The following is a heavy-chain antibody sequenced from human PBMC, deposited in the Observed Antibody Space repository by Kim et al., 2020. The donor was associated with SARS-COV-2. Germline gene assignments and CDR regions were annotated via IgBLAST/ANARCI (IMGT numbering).Heavy chain of an antibody. Sequence: SETLSLTCTVSGGSVSSGSYYWSWIRQPPGKGLEWIGYIYYSGSTNYNPSLKSRVTISVDTSKNQFSLKLSSVTAADTAVYYCARTDYYDSSGYYLYIDFWGQGTMVTVSS. D-gene: IGHD3-22*01. CDR1: GGSVSSGSYY. CDR2: IYYSGST. CDR3: ARTDYYDSSGYYLYIDF. V-gene: IGHV4-61*01. J-gene: IGHJ4*02.